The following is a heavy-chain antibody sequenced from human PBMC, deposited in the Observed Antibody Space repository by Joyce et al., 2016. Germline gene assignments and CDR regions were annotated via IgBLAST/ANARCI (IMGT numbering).Heavy chain of an antibody. V-gene: IGHV3-33*01. CDR2: MWYDGNKK. Sequence: QVQLVESGGGVVQPGRSLRLSCAASGFTFSNYGMHWVRQAPGKGVEWVAVMWYDGNKKYYGDSVKGRFTISRDNAKNTLYLQMNSLRVEDTAVYYCARALFDYWGQGTLVTVSS. CDR3: ARALFDY. J-gene: IGHJ4*02. CDR1: GFTFSNYG.